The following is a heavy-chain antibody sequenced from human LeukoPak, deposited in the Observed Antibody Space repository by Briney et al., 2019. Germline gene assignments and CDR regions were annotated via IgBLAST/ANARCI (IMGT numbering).Heavy chain of an antibody. J-gene: IGHJ3*02. V-gene: IGHV3-21*01. CDR2: ISSSSSYI. CDR1: GVTFSSDS. D-gene: IGHD6-19*01. Sequence: RRSLRLSRAASGVTFSSDSINSVPQTAGKGLGWGSSISSSSSYIYYADSVKGRFTISRDITKNSLYLQMNSLRAEDTAVYYCARGSSGWDKIWAFDIWGQGTMVTVSS. CDR3: ARGSSGWDKIWAFDI.